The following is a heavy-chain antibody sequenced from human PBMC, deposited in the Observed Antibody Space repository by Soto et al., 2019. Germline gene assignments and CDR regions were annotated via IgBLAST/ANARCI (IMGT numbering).Heavy chain of an antibody. D-gene: IGHD2-2*01. Sequence: QVQLVQSGAEVKKPGSSVKVSCKASGGTFSSYTISWVRQAPGQGLEWMGRIIPILGIANYAQKFQGRVTITGVKSKSTAYRELGSLRSEDTAVYYCARDHLLEDCSSASCAPNCCDPWGQGTLVTVSS. V-gene: IGHV1-69*08. J-gene: IGHJ5*02. CDR2: IIPILGIA. CDR3: ARDHLLEDCSSASCAPNCCDP. CDR1: GGTFSSYT.